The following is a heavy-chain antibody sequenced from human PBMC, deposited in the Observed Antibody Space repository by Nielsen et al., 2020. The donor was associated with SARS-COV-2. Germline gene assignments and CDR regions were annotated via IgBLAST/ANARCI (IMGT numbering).Heavy chain of an antibody. CDR3: ARPTREYCSSTSCYGLDY. Sequence: GESLKISCKGSGYSFTSCWIGWVRQMPGKGLEWMGIIYPGDSDTRYSPSFQGQVTISADKSISTAYLQWSSLKASDTAMYYCARPTREYCSSTSCYGLDYWGQGTLVTVSS. CDR1: GYSFTSCW. D-gene: IGHD2-2*01. CDR2: IYPGDSDT. V-gene: IGHV5-51*01. J-gene: IGHJ4*02.